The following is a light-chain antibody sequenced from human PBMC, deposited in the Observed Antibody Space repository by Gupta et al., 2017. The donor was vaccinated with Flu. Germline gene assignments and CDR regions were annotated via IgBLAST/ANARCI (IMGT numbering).Light chain of an antibody. V-gene: IGKV3-15*01. CDR3: QQYNNWPPPMYT. CDR1: QSVSSN. CDR2: GAS. J-gene: IGKJ2*01. Sequence: EIVMTQSPATLSVSPGERATLSCRASQSVSSNLAWYQQKPGQAPRLLIYGASTRATGSPARFSGSGSGTEFTLTISSLQSEEFAVYYCQQYNNWPPPMYTFGQGTKLEIK.